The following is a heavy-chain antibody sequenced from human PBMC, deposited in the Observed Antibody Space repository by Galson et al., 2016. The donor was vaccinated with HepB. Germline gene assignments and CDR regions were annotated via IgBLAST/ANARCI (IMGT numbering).Heavy chain of an antibody. CDR1: GFTFSNAW. D-gene: IGHD3-3*01. Sequence: SLRLSCAASGFTFSNAWMSWVRQAPGKGLEWVGRIKSKTDGGTTDYAAPVKGIFTISRDDSKKTLYLQMNSLKTEDTAVYYCPSLSCDFWSAYYYCDYWGQGTQVTVSS. J-gene: IGHJ4*02. CDR3: PSLSCDFWSAYYYCDY. V-gene: IGHV3-15*01. CDR2: IKSKTDGGTT.